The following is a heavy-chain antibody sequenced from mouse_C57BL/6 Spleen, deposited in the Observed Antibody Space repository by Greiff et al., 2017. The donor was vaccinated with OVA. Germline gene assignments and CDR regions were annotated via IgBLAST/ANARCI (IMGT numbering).Heavy chain of an antibody. CDR2: ISSGSSTI. Sequence: DVMLVESGGGLVKPGGSLKLSCAASGFTFSDYGMHWVRQAPEKGLEWVAYISSGSSTIYYADTVKGRFTISRDNAKNTLFLQMTSLRSEDTAMYYCARRYYGSSYYSDYWGQGTTLTVSS. J-gene: IGHJ2*01. V-gene: IGHV5-17*01. CDR1: GFTFSDYG. D-gene: IGHD1-1*01. CDR3: ARRYYGSSYYSDY.